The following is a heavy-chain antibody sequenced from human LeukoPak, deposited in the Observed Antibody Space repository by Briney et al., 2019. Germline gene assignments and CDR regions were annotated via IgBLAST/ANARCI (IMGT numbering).Heavy chain of an antibody. CDR2: INPNSGGT. Sequence: ASVKVSCKASGYTFTGYYMHWVRQAPGQGLEWMGWINPNSGGTNYAQKFQGWVTMTRDTSISTAYMELSSLRSEDTAVYYCAAGPLYYYDSSGYWYYFDYWGQGTLVTVSS. V-gene: IGHV1-2*04. CDR1: GYTFTGYY. J-gene: IGHJ4*02. CDR3: AAGPLYYYDSSGYWYYFDY. D-gene: IGHD3-22*01.